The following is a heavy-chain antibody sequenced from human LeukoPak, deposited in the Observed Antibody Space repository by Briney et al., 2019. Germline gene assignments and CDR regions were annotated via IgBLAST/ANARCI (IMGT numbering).Heavy chain of an antibody. V-gene: IGHV4-4*01. CDR1: GFSVSSSY. J-gene: IGHJ6*02. CDR2: IYHSGST. CDR3: ARDRDGMGV. Sequence: KTGGSLRLSCAASGFSVSSSYMSWVRQAPGKGLEWIGAIYHSGSTDYNPSLKSRVTISVDKSKNQFSLKLSSVTAADTAVYFCARDRDGMGVWGQGTTVTVSS.